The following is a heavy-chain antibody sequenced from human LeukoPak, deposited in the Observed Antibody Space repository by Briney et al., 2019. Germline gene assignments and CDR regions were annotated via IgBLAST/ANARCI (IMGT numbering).Heavy chain of an antibody. CDR3: ATVMGFLGSLDY. V-gene: IGHV1-24*01. J-gene: IGHJ4*02. CDR2: FDPEDGET. Sequence: ASVKVSCKVSGYTLTELSMHWVRQAPGKGLEWMGGFDPEDGETIYAQKFQGRVTMTEDTSTDTAYMELSSLRSEDTAVYYCATVMGFLGSLDYWGQGTLVTVSS. D-gene: IGHD2-8*01. CDR1: GYTLTELS.